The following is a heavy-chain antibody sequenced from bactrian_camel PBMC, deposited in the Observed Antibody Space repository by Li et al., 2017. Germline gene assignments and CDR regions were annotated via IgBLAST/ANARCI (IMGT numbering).Heavy chain of an antibody. CDR2: IYTRSGST. J-gene: IGHJ4*01. V-gene: IGHV3S1*01. Sequence: QVQLVESGGGSVQSGGSLRLSCAASGYTYNHYCMGWFRLAPGKAREGVAAIYTRSGSTYYSDSVEGRFTISQNNAKNTVYLQMNNLVPEDTAMYYCAADWTRESSFMYGGYLSALAYKYWGQGTQVTVS. CDR3: AADWTRESSFMYGGYLSALAYKY. CDR1: GYTYNHYC. D-gene: IGHD5*01.